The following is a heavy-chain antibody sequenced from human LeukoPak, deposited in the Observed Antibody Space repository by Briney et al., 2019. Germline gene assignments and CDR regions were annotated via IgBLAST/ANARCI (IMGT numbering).Heavy chain of an antibody. CDR3: ARGSDYFDY. CDR1: DYSISSGYD. D-gene: IGHD3-10*01. V-gene: IGHV4-38-2*02. Sequence: RSSQTLSLTCTVYDYSISSGYDWGWIRQPPGKGLEWIGSIYHTGSTNYNPSLKSRVIILVDTSKNQVSLKLSCVTAADMAVYYCARGSDYFDYWGQGILVTVSS. J-gene: IGHJ4*02. CDR2: IYHTGST.